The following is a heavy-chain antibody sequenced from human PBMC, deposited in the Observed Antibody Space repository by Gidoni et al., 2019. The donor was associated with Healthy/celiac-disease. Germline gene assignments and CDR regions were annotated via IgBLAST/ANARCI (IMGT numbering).Heavy chain of an antibody. CDR1: GFTFSSYW. J-gene: IGHJ5*02. D-gene: IGHD3-3*01. Sequence: EVQLVESGGGLVQPGGSLRLSCAASGFTFSSYWMSWVRQAPGKGLEWVANIKQDGSEKYYVDSVKGRFTISRDNAKNSLYLQMNSLRAEDTAVYYCARDLHVLRFLEWDFNWFDPWGQGTLVTVSS. V-gene: IGHV3-7*04. CDR2: IKQDGSEK. CDR3: ARDLHVLRFLEWDFNWFDP.